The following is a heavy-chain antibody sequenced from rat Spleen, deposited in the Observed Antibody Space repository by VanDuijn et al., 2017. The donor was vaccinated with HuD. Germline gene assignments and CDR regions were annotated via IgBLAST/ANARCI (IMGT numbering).Heavy chain of an antibody. CDR2: ISPSGGST. J-gene: IGHJ2*01. V-gene: IGHV5-19*01. CDR3: VTTPLYYSGDPFYFDY. CDR1: GFTFNNYG. Sequence: VESGGGLVQPGRSLKVSCAASGFTFNNYGMHWIRQAPTEGLEWVASISPSGGSTFYRDSVKGRFTISRDIPKNTVYLQMDSLRSEDSATYYCVTTPLYYSGDPFYFDYWGQGVMVTVSS. D-gene: IGHD1-1*01.